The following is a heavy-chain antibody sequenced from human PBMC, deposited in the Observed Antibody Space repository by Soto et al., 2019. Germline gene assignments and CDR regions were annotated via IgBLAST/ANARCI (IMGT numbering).Heavy chain of an antibody. D-gene: IGHD1-26*01. CDR1: GGEVGWGRYD. CDR2: IYYTGTT. J-gene: IGHJ4*02. Sequence: TRSVTCRVSGGEVGWGRYDGGWIRQPPGKGLEWIGFIYYTGTTNYNPSLKSRVTISVDTSKNQFSLNLLSLTAADTAVYYSARERTGDTTFFAYWGQGTLVPVSS. V-gene: IGHV4-61*01. CDR3: ARERTGDTTFFAY.